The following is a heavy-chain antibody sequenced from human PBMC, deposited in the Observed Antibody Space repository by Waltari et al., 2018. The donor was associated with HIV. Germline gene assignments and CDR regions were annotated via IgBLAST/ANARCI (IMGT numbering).Heavy chain of an antibody. Sequence: QVQLVESAGRVVQPGTSLSLPCQASGFTFSSYGIHWVRHVPGKGMQWVALISSDGKSDHYTDSVKGRFTISRDNSKTTAYLEMTSLRVGDTAVYFCARERIVGSNIEGAYHFGLDVWG. CDR2: ISSDGKSD. V-gene: IGHV3-30*12. CDR1: GFTFSSYG. D-gene: IGHD1-26*01. CDR3: ARERIVGSNIEGAYHFGLDV. J-gene: IGHJ6*02.